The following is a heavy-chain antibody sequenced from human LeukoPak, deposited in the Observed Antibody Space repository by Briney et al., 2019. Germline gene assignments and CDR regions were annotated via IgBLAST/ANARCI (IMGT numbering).Heavy chain of an antibody. Sequence: PAGSLTLSCASSAFTFSSYGMHWVRQAPYKGLEWVAVIWYDGSYKYDADSVNGPFNISRDNSKKTLYLQMNSLRAEDTAVYTCARDFCSGGSCYYFDYWGQGTLVTVSS. CDR2: IWYDGSYK. V-gene: IGHV3-33*01. D-gene: IGHD2-15*01. CDR1: AFTFSSYG. CDR3: ARDFCSGGSCYYFDY. J-gene: IGHJ4*02.